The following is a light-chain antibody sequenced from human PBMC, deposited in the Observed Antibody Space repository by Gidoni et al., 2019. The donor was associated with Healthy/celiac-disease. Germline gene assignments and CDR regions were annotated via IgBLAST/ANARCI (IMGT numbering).Light chain of an antibody. CDR1: RSISSW. V-gene: IGKV1-5*03. J-gene: IGKJ1*01. CDR3: QQYNSYPWT. Sequence: QMDQSPSTLSASVGTGVTITCRASRSISSWLAWYQQKPGKAPTLLIYKASSLESGVPARFSGSGSGTEFTLTISSLQADDFAIYYCQQYNSYPWTFGQXTKVEIK. CDR2: KAS.